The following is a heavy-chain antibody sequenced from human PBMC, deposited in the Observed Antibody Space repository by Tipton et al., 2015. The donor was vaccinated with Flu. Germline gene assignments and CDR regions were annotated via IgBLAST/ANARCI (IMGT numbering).Heavy chain of an antibody. CDR3: ARDPYNASGSLYDGGDYFDF. CDR1: GDSISSGSYY. CDR2: MHASGVT. J-gene: IGHJ4*02. V-gene: IGHV4-61*02. D-gene: IGHD3-10*01. Sequence: TLSLTCTVSGDSISSGSYYWCWIRQPAGKVLEWIGRMHASGVTNYNPSLKSRVSMSVDTSMDQFSLKLTSVTAADTALYYCARDPYNASGSLYDGGDYFDFWVRGTLVSVSS.